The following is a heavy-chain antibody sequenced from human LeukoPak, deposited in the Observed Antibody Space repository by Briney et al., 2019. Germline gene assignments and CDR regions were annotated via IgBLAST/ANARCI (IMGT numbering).Heavy chain of an antibody. CDR3: ARVGEHCSGGSCYRNWFDP. J-gene: IGHJ5*02. CDR2: IYHSGSS. Sequence: SETLSLTCAVSGYSISSGYYWGWIRQPPGKGLEWIGSIYHSGSSYHNPSLKSRVTISVDTSKNQFSLNLTSVTAADTAVYYCARVGEHCSGGSCYRNWFDPWGQGTLVTVSS. D-gene: IGHD2-15*01. V-gene: IGHV4-38-2*01. CDR1: GYSISSGYY.